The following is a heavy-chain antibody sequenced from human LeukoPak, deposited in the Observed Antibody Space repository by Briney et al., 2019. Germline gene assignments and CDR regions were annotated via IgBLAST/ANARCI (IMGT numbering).Heavy chain of an antibody. D-gene: IGHD3-10*01. CDR1: GYTFTGYY. CDR3: AREAPYGSGSYPDY. Sequence: ASVKVSCKASGYTFTGYYMHWVRQAPGQGLEWMGWINPNSGDTNYAQKFQGRVTMTRDTSISTAYMELSRLRSDDTAVYYCAREAPYGSGSYPDYWGQGTLVTVSS. CDR2: INPNSGDT. V-gene: IGHV1-2*02. J-gene: IGHJ4*02.